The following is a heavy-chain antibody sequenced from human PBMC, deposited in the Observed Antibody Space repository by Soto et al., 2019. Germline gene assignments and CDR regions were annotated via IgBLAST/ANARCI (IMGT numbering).Heavy chain of an antibody. Sequence: GGSLRLSCVASGFTFSNYAVSWVRQAPGKGLECISDISDSGGFTYYADSVKGRFTISRDNSKNTLYLQMNSLRPEDTATYYCANALDNWGQGTLVTVSS. V-gene: IGHV3-23*01. J-gene: IGHJ4*02. CDR3: ANALDN. CDR1: GFTFSNYA. CDR2: ISDSGGFT.